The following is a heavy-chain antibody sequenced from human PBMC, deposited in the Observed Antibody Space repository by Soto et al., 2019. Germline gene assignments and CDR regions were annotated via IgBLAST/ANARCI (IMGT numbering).Heavy chain of an antibody. V-gene: IGHV1-3*01. J-gene: IGHJ4*02. Sequence: ASVKVSCKASGYTFTTYDIHWVRQAPGQRLEWMGVKSKDSQIFQGRVTITRDTAATTAYMELSSLTSEDTAVYYCVMSTGWWSFHYCGQGTLVTVPS. CDR1: GYTFTTYD. D-gene: IGHD6-19*01. CDR3: VMSTGWWSFHY. CDR2: KS.